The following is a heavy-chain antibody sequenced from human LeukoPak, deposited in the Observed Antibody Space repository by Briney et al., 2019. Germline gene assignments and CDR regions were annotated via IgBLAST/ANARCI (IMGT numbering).Heavy chain of an antibody. J-gene: IGHJ6*03. CDR3: ATDQALTGGLRVLGWLSGHYYYYYMDV. CDR2: IKQDGSEK. V-gene: IGHV3-7*01. D-gene: IGHD3-3*01. Sequence: GGSLRLSCAASGFTFSSYWMSWVRQAPGKGLGRVANIKQDGSEKYYVDSVKGRFTISRDNAKNSLYLQMNSLRAEDTAVYYCATDQALTGGLRVLGWLSGHYYYYYMDVWGKGTTVTVSS. CDR1: GFTFSSYW.